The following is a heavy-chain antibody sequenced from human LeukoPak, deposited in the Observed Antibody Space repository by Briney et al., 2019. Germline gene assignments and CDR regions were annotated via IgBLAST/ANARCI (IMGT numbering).Heavy chain of an antibody. D-gene: IGHD3-16*01. J-gene: IGHJ4*02. CDR2: INHSGST. Sequence: SETLSLTCAVYGGSFSGYYWSWIRQPPGKGLEWIGEINHSGSTNYNPSLKSRVTISVDTSKNQFSLKLSSVTAADTAVYYCARDVRGGATDYWGQGTLVTVSS. CDR3: ARDVRGGATDY. V-gene: IGHV4-34*01. CDR1: GGSFSGYY.